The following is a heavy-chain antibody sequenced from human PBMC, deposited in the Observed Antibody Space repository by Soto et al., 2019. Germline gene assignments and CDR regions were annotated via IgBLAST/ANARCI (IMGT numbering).Heavy chain of an antibody. Sequence: ASVKVSCKASGGTFSRYGISWVRQAPGQGLEWMGGIIPMFAKANYAQKFQDRVTITADESTGTAYMELRSLRFEDTAVYYCTRDGTLYDSSAYYYLYWGQGTLVTVFS. CDR3: TRDGTLYDSSAYYYLY. V-gene: IGHV1-69*13. CDR1: GGTFSRYG. J-gene: IGHJ4*02. D-gene: IGHD3-22*01. CDR2: IIPMFAKA.